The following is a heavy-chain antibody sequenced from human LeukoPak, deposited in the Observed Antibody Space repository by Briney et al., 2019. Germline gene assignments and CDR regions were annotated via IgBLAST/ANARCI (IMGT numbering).Heavy chain of an antibody. CDR2: ISSSGSTI. V-gene: IGHV3-11*04. D-gene: IGHD2-2*02. CDR1: GFTFSDYY. J-gene: IGHJ4*02. CDR3: ARDHSFVVPAAIGY. Sequence: PGGSLRLSCAASGFTFSDYYMSWIRQAPGKGLEWVSYISSSGSTIYYADSVKGRFTISRDNAKNSLYLQMNSLRAEDTAVYYCARDHSFVVPAAIGYWGQGTLVTVSS.